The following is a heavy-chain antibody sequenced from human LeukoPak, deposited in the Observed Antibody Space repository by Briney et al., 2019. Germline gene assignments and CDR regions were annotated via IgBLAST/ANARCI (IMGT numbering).Heavy chain of an antibody. Sequence: PSETLSLTCTVSGGSISSYYWSWIRQPPGKGLEWIGYIYYSGSTNYNPSLKSRVTISVDTSKNQFSLKLSSVTAADTAVYYCARGIDYGDYWYFDLWGRGTLVTVSS. D-gene: IGHD4-17*01. CDR2: IYYSGST. CDR3: ARGIDYGDYWYFDL. V-gene: IGHV4-59*01. CDR1: GGSISSYY. J-gene: IGHJ2*01.